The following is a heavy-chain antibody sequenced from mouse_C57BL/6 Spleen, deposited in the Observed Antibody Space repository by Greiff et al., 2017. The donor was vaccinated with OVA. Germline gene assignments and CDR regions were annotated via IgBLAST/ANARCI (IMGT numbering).Heavy chain of an antibody. CDR1: GYSFTDYN. V-gene: IGHV1-39*01. D-gene: IGHD2-4*01. CDR3: ARGGLRRESPWFAY. Sequence: VQLQQSGPELVKPGASVKISCKASGYSFTDYNMNWVKQSNGQSLEWIGVINPNSGTTSYNQKFKGKATLTVDQSSSTAYMQLNSLTSEDSSVYYCARGGLRRESPWFAYWGQGTLVTVSA. J-gene: IGHJ3*01. CDR2: INPNSGTT.